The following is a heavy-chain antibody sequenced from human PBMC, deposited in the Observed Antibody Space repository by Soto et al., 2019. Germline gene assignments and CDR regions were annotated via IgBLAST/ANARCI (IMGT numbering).Heavy chain of an antibody. J-gene: IGHJ5*02. D-gene: IGHD6-13*01. V-gene: IGHV1-24*01. CDR3: ATIGSNWSVFDPRYNWFDP. CDR2: FDPEDGET. Sequence: ASVKVSCKVSGYTLTELSMHWVRQAPGKGLEWMGGFDPEDGETIYAQKFQGRVTMTEDTSTDTAYMELSSLRSEDTAVYYCATIGSNWSVFDPRYNWFDPWGQGTLVLVSS. CDR1: GYTLTELS.